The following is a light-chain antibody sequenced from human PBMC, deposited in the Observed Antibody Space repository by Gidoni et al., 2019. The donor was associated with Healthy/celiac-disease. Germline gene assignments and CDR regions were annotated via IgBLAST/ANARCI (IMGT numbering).Light chain of an antibody. V-gene: IGLV3-9*01. CDR3: QVWDSSTGV. J-gene: IGLJ2*01. Sequence: YELTQPLSVSVALGQTARITCGGNNIGSKNVHWYQQKPGQAPVLVIYRDSNRPSGIPERFSGSNSGNTATLTISRAQAGDEADYYCQVWDSSTGVFGGGTKLTVL. CDR1: NIGSKN. CDR2: RDS.